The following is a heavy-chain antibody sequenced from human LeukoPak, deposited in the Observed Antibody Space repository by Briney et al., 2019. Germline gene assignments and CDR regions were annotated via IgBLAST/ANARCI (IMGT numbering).Heavy chain of an antibody. Sequence: GGSLRLSCAASGFTFSSYAMHWVRQAPGKGLEWVAVISYDGSNKYYADSVKGRFTISRDNSKNTLYLQMNSLRAEDTAVYYCARDGGLGDLSPYYFDYWGQGTLVTVSS. V-gene: IGHV3-30-3*01. J-gene: IGHJ4*02. CDR1: GFTFSSYA. CDR2: ISYDGSNK. D-gene: IGHD3-16*02. CDR3: ARDGGLGDLSPYYFDY.